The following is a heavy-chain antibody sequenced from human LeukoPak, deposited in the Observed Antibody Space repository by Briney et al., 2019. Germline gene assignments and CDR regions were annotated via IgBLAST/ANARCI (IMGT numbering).Heavy chain of an antibody. Sequence: SETLSLTCAVYGGSFSGYYWSWIRQPPGKGLEWIGEINHSGSTNYNPSLKSRVTISVDTSKNQFSLKLSSVTAADTAVYYCARSGRVGRTWFDPWGQGTLVTVSS. J-gene: IGHJ5*02. CDR2: INHSGST. D-gene: IGHD2-15*01. V-gene: IGHV4-34*01. CDR3: ARSGRVGRTWFDP. CDR1: GGSFSGYY.